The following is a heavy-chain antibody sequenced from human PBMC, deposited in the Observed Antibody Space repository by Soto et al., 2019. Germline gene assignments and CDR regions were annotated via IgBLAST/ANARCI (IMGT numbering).Heavy chain of an antibody. Sequence: GASVKVSCKASGYTFTSYGISWVRQAPGQGLEWMGWISAYNGNTNYAQKLQGRVTMTTDASTSTAYMELRSLRSDDTAVYYFSRDFNYDFWSGAPIDYDAFDIWGQGTMVTVSS. D-gene: IGHD3-3*01. CDR3: SRDFNYDFWSGAPIDYDAFDI. CDR1: GYTFTSYG. V-gene: IGHV1-18*01. J-gene: IGHJ3*02. CDR2: ISAYNGNT.